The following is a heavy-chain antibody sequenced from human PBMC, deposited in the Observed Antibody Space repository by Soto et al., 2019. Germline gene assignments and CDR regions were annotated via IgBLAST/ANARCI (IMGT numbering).Heavy chain of an antibody. CDR3: VSNSGSYSAGY. V-gene: IGHV3-9*01. J-gene: IGHJ4*02. CDR2: ISWNSDNI. D-gene: IGHD1-26*01. CDR1: GFTFDDYA. Sequence: EVQLVESGGGLVQPGRSLRLSCAASGFTFDDYAMHWVRQAPGKGLEWVSGISWNSDNIVYADSVKGRFTISRDNAKNSLYLQMNSLRAEDTALYYCVSNSGSYSAGYWGQGTLVTVSS.